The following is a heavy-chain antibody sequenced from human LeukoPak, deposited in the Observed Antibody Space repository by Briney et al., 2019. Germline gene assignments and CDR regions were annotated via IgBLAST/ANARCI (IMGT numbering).Heavy chain of an antibody. D-gene: IGHD2-15*01. CDR3: ARQTGYCSGDSCYSFHRFDP. V-gene: IGHV4-39*01. CDR2: IDYTGDT. CDR1: GGSISNTNYY. J-gene: IGHJ5*02. Sequence: PSETRSLTCTVPGGSISNTNYYWGWIRQPPGRGLEWIGSIDYTGDTYFNPSLRSRVSISVDTSKNQFSLKLSSVTAADSAVYFCARQTGYCSGDSCYSFHRFDPWGQGTLVTVSS.